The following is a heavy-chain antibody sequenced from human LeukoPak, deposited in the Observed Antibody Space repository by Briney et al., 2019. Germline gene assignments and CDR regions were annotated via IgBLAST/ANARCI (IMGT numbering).Heavy chain of an antibody. V-gene: IGHV4-34*01. CDR1: GGSFSGYY. CDR3: ARERYDFWSGYGYYMDV. CDR2: INHSGST. D-gene: IGHD3-3*01. Sequence: PSETLSLTCAVYGGSFSGYYWSWIRQPPGKGLEWIGEINHSGSTNYNPSLKSRVTISVDTSKNQFSLKLSSVTAADTAVYYCARERYDFWSGYGYYMDVWGKGTTVTVSS. J-gene: IGHJ6*03.